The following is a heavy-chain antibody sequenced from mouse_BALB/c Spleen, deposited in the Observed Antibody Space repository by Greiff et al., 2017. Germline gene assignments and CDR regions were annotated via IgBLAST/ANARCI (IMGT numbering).Heavy chain of an antibody. CDR2: IRLKSNNYAT. D-gene: IGHD2-14*01. CDR3: TKDYRYAWFAY. Sequence: EVKLEESGGGLVQPGGSMKLSCVASGFTFSNYWMNWVRQSPEKGLEWVAEIRLKSNNYATHYAESVKGRFTISRDDSKSSVYLQMNNLRAEDTGIYYCTKDYRYAWFAYWGQGTLVTVSA. J-gene: IGHJ3*01. V-gene: IGHV6-6*02. CDR1: GFTFSNYW.